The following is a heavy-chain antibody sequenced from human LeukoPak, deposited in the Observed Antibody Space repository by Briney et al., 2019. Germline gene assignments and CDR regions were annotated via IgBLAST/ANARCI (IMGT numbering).Heavy chain of an antibody. V-gene: IGHV1-8*01. Sequence: ASVTVSCMASGYTFSRYDMNWVRQATGQGLEWMGWMNPNSGNTGYAQKFQGRVTMTRNTSTSTAYMELSSLRSEDTAVYYCARGDRVQLWSDYWGQGTLVTVFS. CDR3: ARGDRVQLWSDY. D-gene: IGHD5-18*01. CDR2: MNPNSGNT. J-gene: IGHJ4*02. CDR1: GYTFSRYD.